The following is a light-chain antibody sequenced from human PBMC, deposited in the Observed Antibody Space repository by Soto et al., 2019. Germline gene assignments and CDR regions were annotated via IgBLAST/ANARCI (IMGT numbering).Light chain of an antibody. CDR1: QSISGF. CDR2: DAS. Sequence: EIVLTQSPASLSLSPGESASLSCRASQSISGFLAWYQQKPGQAPSLLIYDASHRATGIPARFSGSGSGTDFTLTISSLEPEDFAVYYCHHRSTWPPTETFGPGTKVDLK. CDR3: HHRSTWPPTET. V-gene: IGKV3-11*01. J-gene: IGKJ3*01.